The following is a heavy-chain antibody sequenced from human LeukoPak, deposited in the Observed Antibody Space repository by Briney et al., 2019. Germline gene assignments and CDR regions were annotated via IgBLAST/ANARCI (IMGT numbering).Heavy chain of an antibody. CDR3: AKDQKYQLITKGDWFDP. CDR1: GFTFSSYA. CDR2: IRGSGGST. D-gene: IGHD2-2*01. V-gene: IGHV3-23*01. J-gene: IGHJ5*02. Sequence: GSLRLSCAASGFTFSSYAMSWVRQAPGKGLEWVSAIRGSGGSTYYADSVKGRFTISRDNSKNTLYLQMNSLRAEDTAVYYCAKDQKYQLITKGDWFDPWGQGTLVTVSS.